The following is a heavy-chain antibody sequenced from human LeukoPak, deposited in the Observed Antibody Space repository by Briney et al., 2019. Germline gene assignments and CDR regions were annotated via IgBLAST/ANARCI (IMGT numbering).Heavy chain of an antibody. CDR3: ARDHTVDGLVFDY. J-gene: IGHJ4*02. CDR1: GFTFSDFW. Sequence: GGSLRLSCAASGFTFSDFWMNWVRQAPGKGLEWVASIKQDGSEKYYVDSVKGRFSISRDNAKNSLHLQMNSLRSEDTAVYYCARDHTVDGLVFDYWGQGILVTVSS. V-gene: IGHV3-7*01. CDR2: IKQDGSEK. D-gene: IGHD6-19*01.